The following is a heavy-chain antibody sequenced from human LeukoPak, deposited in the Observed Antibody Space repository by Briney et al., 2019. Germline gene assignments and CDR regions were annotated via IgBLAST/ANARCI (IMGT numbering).Heavy chain of an antibody. Sequence: GGSLRLSCATSGFIFSGYYMSWIRQAPGKGLEWVSYISGSGNDISYADSVKGRFTISRDNAKGSLYLQMNSLRAADAAVYYCGTHAGRTGSDDWGQGTLVTVSS. CDR3: GTHAGRTGSDD. CDR1: GFIFSGYY. CDR2: ISGSGNDI. V-gene: IGHV3-11*01. J-gene: IGHJ4*02. D-gene: IGHD3/OR15-3a*01.